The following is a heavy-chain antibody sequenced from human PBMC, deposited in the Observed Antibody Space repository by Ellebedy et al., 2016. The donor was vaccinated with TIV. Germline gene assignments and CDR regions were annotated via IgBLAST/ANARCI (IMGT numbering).Heavy chain of an antibody. V-gene: IGHV4-39*01. CDR3: ARWFGELLYVRWFDP. CDR1: GGSTSRSSYY. D-gene: IGHD3-10*01. CDR2: IYYSGST. J-gene: IGHJ5*02. Sequence: MPSETLSLTCTVSGGSTSRSSYYWGWIRQPPGKGLEWIGSIYYSGSTDYNPSLKSRVTISADTSQNQFSLRLSSVTAADTAVYYCARWFGELLYVRWFDPWGQGTLVTVSS.